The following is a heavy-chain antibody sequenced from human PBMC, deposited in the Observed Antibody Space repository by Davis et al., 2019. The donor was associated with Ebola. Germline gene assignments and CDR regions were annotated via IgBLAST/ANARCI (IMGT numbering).Heavy chain of an antibody. CDR3: ARDLYSNYGGGDAFDI. J-gene: IGHJ3*02. CDR2: INHSGST. Sequence: PSETLSLTCAVYGGSFSGYYWSWIRQPPGKGLEWIGEINHSGSTNYNPSLKSRVTISVDTSKNQFSLKLSSVTAADTAVYYCARDLYSNYGGGDAFDIWGQGTMVTVSS. D-gene: IGHD4-11*01. CDR1: GGSFSGYY. V-gene: IGHV4-34*01.